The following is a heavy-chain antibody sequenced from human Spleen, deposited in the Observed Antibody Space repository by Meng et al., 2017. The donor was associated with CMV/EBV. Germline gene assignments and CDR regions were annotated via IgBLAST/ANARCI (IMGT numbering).Heavy chain of an antibody. Sequence: GGSLRLSCAASGFTVSSNYMSWVRQAPGKGLEWVSVIYSGGSTYYADSVKGRFTISRDNSKNTLYLQMNSLRAEDTAVYYCARAIHDYGDEYVYWGQGTLVTVSS. CDR3: ARAIHDYGDEYVY. CDR2: IYSGGST. V-gene: IGHV3-53*01. J-gene: IGHJ4*02. CDR1: GFTVSSNY. D-gene: IGHD4-17*01.